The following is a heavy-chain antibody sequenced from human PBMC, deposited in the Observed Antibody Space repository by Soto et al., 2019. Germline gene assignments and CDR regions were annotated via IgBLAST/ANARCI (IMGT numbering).Heavy chain of an antibody. D-gene: IGHD3-22*01. CDR3: TKDNGGYYDSSGNFEY. CDR2: ISWNSGSM. Sequence: PGGSLRLSCAASGFTFDDYAMHWVRQAPGKGLEWVSGISWNSGSMGYGDSVRGRFTISRDNAKNSLYLLMNSLRPEDTAFYYCTKDNGGYYDSSGNFEYWGQGTLVTVSS. CDR1: GFTFDDYA. J-gene: IGHJ4*02. V-gene: IGHV3-9*01.